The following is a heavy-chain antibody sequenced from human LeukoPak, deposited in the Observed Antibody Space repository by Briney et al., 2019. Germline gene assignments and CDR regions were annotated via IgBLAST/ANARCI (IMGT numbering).Heavy chain of an antibody. CDR3: AKDTSIGRYCTNGVCSPFDY. Sequence: GGSLRLSCAASGFTFSSYAMSLVRQAPGKGLEWVSAIGDSGGSTYDADSVKGRFTISRYNSNNTLYLQMNSLRAEDTAVYYCAKDTSIGRYCTNGVCSPFDYWGQGTLVTVSS. V-gene: IGHV3-23*01. CDR1: GFTFSSYA. J-gene: IGHJ4*02. D-gene: IGHD2-8*01. CDR2: IGDSGGST.